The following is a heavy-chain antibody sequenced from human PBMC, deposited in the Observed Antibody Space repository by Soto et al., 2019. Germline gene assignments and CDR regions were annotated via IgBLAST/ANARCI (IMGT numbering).Heavy chain of an antibody. V-gene: IGHV1-69*01. CDR2: IIPLWGST. CDR1: AGTLSSFA. Sequence: QVQLVQSGAEVKKPGSSVKVSCKASAGTLSSFAISWVRQAPGQGLEWIGGIIPLWGSTSYAQKFQGTVTITADESTNTAYMEMNGLRADDTGVYYCARDSRIWYSCVYWGQGTLVTVSS. D-gene: IGHD2-21*01. CDR3: ARDSRIWYSCVY. J-gene: IGHJ4*02.